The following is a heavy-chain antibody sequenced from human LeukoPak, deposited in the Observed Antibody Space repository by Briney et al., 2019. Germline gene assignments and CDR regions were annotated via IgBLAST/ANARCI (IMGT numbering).Heavy chain of an antibody. CDR2: ISSSSSYI. V-gene: IGHV3-21*01. D-gene: IGHD6-6*01. J-gene: IGHJ3*02. CDR3: ARDGDSSSDAFDI. CDR1: GFTFSSYE. Sequence: GGSLRLSCAASGFTFSSYEMNWVRQAPGKGLEWVSSISSSSSYIYYADSVKGRFTISRDNAKNSLYLQMNSLRAEDTAVYYCARDGDSSSDAFDIWGQGTMVTVSS.